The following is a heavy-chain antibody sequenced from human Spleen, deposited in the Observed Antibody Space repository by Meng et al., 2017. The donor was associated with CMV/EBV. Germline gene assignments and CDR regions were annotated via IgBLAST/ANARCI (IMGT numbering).Heavy chain of an antibody. Sequence: ASVKVSCKASGGTFSNYAINWVRQAPGQGPEWMGWISAYNGDTMYAPKVQGRVTMTTDTSTSTAYMELRGLRSDDTAVYYCARDAGTIAVSGIGDYWGQGTLVTVSS. V-gene: IGHV1-18*01. D-gene: IGHD6-19*01. J-gene: IGHJ4*02. CDR3: ARDAGTIAVSGIGDY. CDR2: ISAYNGDT. CDR1: GGTFSNYA.